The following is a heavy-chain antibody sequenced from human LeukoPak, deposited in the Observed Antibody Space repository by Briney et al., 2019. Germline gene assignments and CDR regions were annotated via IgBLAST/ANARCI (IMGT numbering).Heavy chain of an antibody. J-gene: IGHJ4*02. D-gene: IGHD4-17*01. V-gene: IGHV3-9*01. CDR3: AKENYREFDY. Sequence: PGRSLRLSCAASGFTFNDYAMHWVRQAPGKGLEWVSAVSWNGYSIGYADSVKGRFTISRDNAKKSLYLQMNSLRAEDTAVYYCAKENYREFDYWGQGTLVTVSS. CDR1: GFTFNDYA. CDR2: VSWNGYSI.